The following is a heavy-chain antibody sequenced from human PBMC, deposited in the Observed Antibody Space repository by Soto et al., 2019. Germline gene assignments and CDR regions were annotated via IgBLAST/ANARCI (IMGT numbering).Heavy chain of an antibody. CDR3: ARARGSDDPSYY. Sequence: QVQLVESGGGVVQPERSLRLSCAASGFTFSNYGMHWVRHAPGKGLECVAVVWHDGKTKYYADSVEVRFTISRDNSRNTLFLQMNSLRAEDTSVYHFARARGSDDPSYYWGQGTMVSVSS. D-gene: IGHD3-10*01. V-gene: IGHV3-33*01. CDR2: VWHDGKTK. CDR1: GFTFSNYG. J-gene: IGHJ4*02.